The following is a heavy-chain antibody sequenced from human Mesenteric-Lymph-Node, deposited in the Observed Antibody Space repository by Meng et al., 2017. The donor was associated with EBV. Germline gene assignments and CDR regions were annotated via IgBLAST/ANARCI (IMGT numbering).Heavy chain of an antibody. CDR1: GGPYSSNRHW. V-gene: IGHV4-39*07. CDR3: AQEFYGSDY. D-gene: IGHD3-10*01. Sequence: QEQVRASGPGPVKPPGPLSVTCTVSGGPYSSNRHWWPWIRQSPGRGLEWIGTIYYIGTTYYNPSLKSRVTISVDTSKNQFSLKLSSMTAADTAVYYCAQEFYGSDYWGQGALVTVSS. J-gene: IGHJ4*02. CDR2: IYYIGTT.